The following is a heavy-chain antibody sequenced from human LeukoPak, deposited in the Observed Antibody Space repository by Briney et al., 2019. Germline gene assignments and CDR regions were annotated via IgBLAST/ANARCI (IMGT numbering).Heavy chain of an antibody. J-gene: IGHJ4*02. Sequence: PSQTLSLTCTVSGGSISSGGHYWSWIRQHPGKGLEWIGNIYHSGSTDYKPSLKSRVTMSVDTSKNQVPLKLNSVTAADTAVYYCASVPSGSYGHFDSWGQGALVTVSS. D-gene: IGHD1-26*01. V-gene: IGHV4-31*03. CDR3: ASVPSGSYGHFDS. CDR2: IYHSGST. CDR1: GGSISSGGHY.